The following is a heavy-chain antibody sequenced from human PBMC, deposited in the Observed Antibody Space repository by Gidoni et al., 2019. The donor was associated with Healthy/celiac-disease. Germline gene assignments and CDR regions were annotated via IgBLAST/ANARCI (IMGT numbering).Heavy chain of an antibody. J-gene: IGHJ4*02. CDR1: GSTFTSYA. CDR3: ARGLLWFGEFPDY. V-gene: IGHV1-3*01. D-gene: IGHD3-10*01. Sequence: QVPLVQSGAEVQKPGASVQVSCKASGSTFTSYAMHWVRQAPGQRLEWMGWINAGNGNTKYSQKFQGRVTITRDKSASTAYMELSSLRSEDTAVYYCARGLLWFGEFPDYWGQGTLVTVSS. CDR2: INAGNGNT.